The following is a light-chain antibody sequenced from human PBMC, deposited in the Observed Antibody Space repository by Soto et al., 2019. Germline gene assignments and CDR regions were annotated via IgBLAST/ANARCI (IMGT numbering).Light chain of an antibody. CDR1: QSLLHSDGYNY. V-gene: IGKV2-28*01. CDR3: FQAVEVPLT. CDR2: VAS. J-gene: IGKJ4*01. Sequence: EIVMTQSPVSLPVTPGEPASFFCRSSQSLLHSDGYNYLHWYLQKPGQSPQLLIYVASNRASGVPDRFSGSGSGTDFTLNISRVEAEDVGVYYCFQAVEVPLTFGGGTKVEIK.